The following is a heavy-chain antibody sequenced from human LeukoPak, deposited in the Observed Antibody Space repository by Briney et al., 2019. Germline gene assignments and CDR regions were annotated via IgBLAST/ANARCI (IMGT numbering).Heavy chain of an antibody. CDR3: ARARGYDSSGYSPY. V-gene: IGHV3-64*01. Sequence: GGSLRLSCAASGFTFSSYATHWVRQAPGKGLEYVSAISSNGGSTYYANSVKGRFTIFRDNSKNTLYLQMGSLRAEDMAVYYCARARGYDSSGYSPYWGQGTLVTVSS. CDR2: ISSNGGST. CDR1: GFTFSSYA. D-gene: IGHD3-22*01. J-gene: IGHJ4*02.